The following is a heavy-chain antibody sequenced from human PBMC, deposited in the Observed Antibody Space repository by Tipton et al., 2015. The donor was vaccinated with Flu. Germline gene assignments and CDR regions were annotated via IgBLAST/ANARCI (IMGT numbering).Heavy chain of an antibody. J-gene: IGHJ4*02. CDR3: ASAPTWAGS. CDR1: GGSVGGPYC. CDR2: INHSGST. V-gene: IGHV4-4*02. Sequence: TLSLTCSVSGGSVGGPYCWGWVRRPPGKGLEWIGEINHSGSTHYNSSLKSRVTMSVDSSKNQFSLHLSSVTAADTAVYYCASAPTWAGSWGQGTLVTVSS. D-gene: IGHD3-10*01.